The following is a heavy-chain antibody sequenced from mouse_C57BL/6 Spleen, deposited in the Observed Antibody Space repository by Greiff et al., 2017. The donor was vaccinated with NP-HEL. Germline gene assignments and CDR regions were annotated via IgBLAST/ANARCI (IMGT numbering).Heavy chain of an antibody. Sequence: VQLQQSGPELVKPGASVKISCKASGYSFTGYYMHWVKQSHGNILDWIGYIYPYNGVSSYNQKFKGKATLTVDKSSSTAYMELRSLTSEDSAVYYCARAPNWDGGVYWYFDVWGTGTTVTVSS. CDR2: IYPYNGVS. CDR1: GYSFTGYY. CDR3: ARAPNWDGGVYWYFDV. V-gene: IGHV1-31*01. J-gene: IGHJ1*03. D-gene: IGHD4-1*01.